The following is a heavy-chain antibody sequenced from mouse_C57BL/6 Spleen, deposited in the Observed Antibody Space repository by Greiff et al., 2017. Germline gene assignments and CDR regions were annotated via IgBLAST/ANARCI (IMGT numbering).Heavy chain of an antibody. CDR2: INPNNGGT. V-gene: IGHV1-26*01. CDR1: GYTFTDYY. CDR3: APERAMDY. Sequence: EVQLQQSGPELVKPGASVKISCKASGYTFTDYYMNWVKQSHGKSLEWIGDINPNNGGTSYNQKFKGKATLTVDESSSTAYMELRSLTSEDSAVYYCAPERAMDYWGQGTSVTVSS. J-gene: IGHJ4*01.